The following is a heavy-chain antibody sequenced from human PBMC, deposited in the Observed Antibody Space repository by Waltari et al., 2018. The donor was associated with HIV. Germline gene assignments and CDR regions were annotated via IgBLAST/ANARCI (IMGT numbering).Heavy chain of an antibody. D-gene: IGHD3-22*01. V-gene: IGHV4-38-2*02. CDR2: VDHSGTT. CDR1: GYFISSGYY. J-gene: IGHJ4*02. Sequence: QVQLQESGPGMVKPSETLSLTCTVSGYFISSGYYWGWIRQPPGKGLEWIGNVDHSGTTYYNPSLKSRITITVDTSKNQFSLKLSSVTAADTAVYYCAREIDRHNDSGGLGGYWGQGTLVTVSS. CDR3: AREIDRHNDSGGLGGY.